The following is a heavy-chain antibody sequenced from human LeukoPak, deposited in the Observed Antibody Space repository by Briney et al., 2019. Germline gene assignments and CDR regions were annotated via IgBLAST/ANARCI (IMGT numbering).Heavy chain of an antibody. D-gene: IGHD3-22*01. CDR2: FDPEDGET. CDR3: ATSNYYDSSGYFPFDY. CDR1: GYTLTELS. V-gene: IGHV1-24*01. J-gene: IGHJ4*02. Sequence: ASVKVSCKVSGYTLTELSMHWVRQAPGKGLEWMGGFDPEDGETIYAQKFQGRVTMTEDTSTDTAYMELSSLRSEDTAVYYCATSNYYDSSGYFPFDYWGQGTLVNVSS.